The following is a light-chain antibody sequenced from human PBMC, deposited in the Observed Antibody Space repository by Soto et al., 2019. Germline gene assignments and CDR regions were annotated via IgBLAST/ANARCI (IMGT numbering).Light chain of an antibody. CDR2: EVT. CDR1: SSDVGTYNY. CDR3: SSYTSSTTWV. J-gene: IGLJ3*02. Sequence: QSALTQPASVSGSPGQSITISCTGTSSDVGTYNYVSWYQQYPGKAPKFLIYEVTNRPSGVSNRFSGSKSGNTASLTISGLQDYDEAYYYCSSYTSSTTWVFGGGTKLTVL. V-gene: IGLV2-14*01.